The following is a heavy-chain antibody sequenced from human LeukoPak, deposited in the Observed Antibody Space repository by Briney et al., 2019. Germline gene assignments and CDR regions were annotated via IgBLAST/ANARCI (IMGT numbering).Heavy chain of an antibody. V-gene: IGHV4-61*02. CDR2: IYSSGST. CDR1: GGSISSGSFY. D-gene: IGHD5-24*01. CDR3: ARFFSGYNSDAFDI. Sequence: SQTLSLTCTVSGGSISSGSFYWSWIRQPAGKGLEWIGRIYSSGSTNYNPSLKSRVTMSVDTSKNQFSLKLNSVTAADTAVYYCARFFSGYNSDAFDIWGQGTMVTVSS. J-gene: IGHJ3*02.